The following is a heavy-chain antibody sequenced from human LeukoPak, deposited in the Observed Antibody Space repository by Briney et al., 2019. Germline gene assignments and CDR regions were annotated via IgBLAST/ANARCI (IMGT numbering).Heavy chain of an antibody. Sequence: SETLSLTCTVSGGSISSYYWSWIRQHPGKGLEWIGYIYYSGSTYYNPSLKSRVTISVDTSKNQFSLKLSSVTAADTAVYYCARDRRYSSSSYYYYGMDVWGQGTTVTVSS. D-gene: IGHD6-6*01. CDR1: GGSISSYY. J-gene: IGHJ6*02. V-gene: IGHV4-59*06. CDR2: IYYSGST. CDR3: ARDRRYSSSSYYYYGMDV.